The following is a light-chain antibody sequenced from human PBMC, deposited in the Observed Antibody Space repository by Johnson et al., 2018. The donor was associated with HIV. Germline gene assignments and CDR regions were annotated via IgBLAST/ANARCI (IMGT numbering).Light chain of an antibody. J-gene: IGLJ1*01. CDR1: SSNIGNNY. CDR2: DNN. CDR3: ETWDSSMSGV. V-gene: IGLV1-51*01. Sequence: QSVLTQPPSVSAAPGQKVTISCSGSSSNIGNNYVSWYQQLPGTAPKLLIYDNNKRPSGIPDRFSGSKSGTSATLGITGLQTGAEAEYYCETWDSSMSGVFGTGTKVTGL.